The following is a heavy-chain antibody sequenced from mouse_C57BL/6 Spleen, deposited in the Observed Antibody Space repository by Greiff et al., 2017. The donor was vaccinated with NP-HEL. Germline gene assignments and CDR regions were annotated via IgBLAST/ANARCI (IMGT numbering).Heavy chain of an antibody. Sequence: QVQLKQPGAELVRPGTSVKLSCKASGYTFTSYWMHWVKQRPGQGLEWIGVIDPSDSYTNYNQKFKGKATLTVDTSSSTAYMQLSSLTSEDSAVYYCARNGNYYYGSSYVDAMDYWGQGTSVTVSS. J-gene: IGHJ4*01. D-gene: IGHD1-1*01. CDR2: IDPSDSYT. V-gene: IGHV1-59*01. CDR3: ARNGNYYYGSSYVDAMDY. CDR1: GYTFTSYW.